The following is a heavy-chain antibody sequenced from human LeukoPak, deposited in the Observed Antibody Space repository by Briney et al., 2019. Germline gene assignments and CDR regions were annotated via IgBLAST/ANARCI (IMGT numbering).Heavy chain of an antibody. V-gene: IGHV4-38-2*01. CDR2: IYHSGST. Sequence: PSETLSLTCAVSGYSISSGYYWGWIRQPPGKGLEWIGSIYHSGSTYYNPSLKSRVTISVDTSKNQFSLKLSSVTAADTAVYYCARHSEMAPFRGAFDIWGQGTMVTVSS. J-gene: IGHJ3*02. CDR3: ARHSEMAPFRGAFDI. D-gene: IGHD5-24*01. CDR1: GYSISSGYY.